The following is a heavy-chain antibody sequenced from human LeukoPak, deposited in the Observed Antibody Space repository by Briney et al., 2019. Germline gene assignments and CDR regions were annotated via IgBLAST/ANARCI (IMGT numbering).Heavy chain of an antibody. CDR2: FDPEEGEK. CDR1: GDTLTELS. D-gene: IGHD2-8*01. J-gene: IGHJ1*01. Sequence: ASVTVSFTLSGDTLTELSMHGVGQSPGKGGEGMGGFDPEEGEKIYTQRFQGRVTMTEDTVTDTAHMELSSLTSEDTAVYYCATAGIVLDTGAEFLLHWGQGTLVTVSS. V-gene: IGHV1-24*01. CDR3: ATAGIVLDTGAEFLLH.